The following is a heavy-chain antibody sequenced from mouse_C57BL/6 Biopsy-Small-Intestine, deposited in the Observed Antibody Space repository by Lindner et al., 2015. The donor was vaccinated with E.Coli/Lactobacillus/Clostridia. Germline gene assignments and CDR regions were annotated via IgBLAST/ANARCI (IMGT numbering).Heavy chain of an antibody. D-gene: IGHD2-3*01. CDR1: GYTVTDYY. V-gene: IGHV1-84*01. Sequence: VQLQESGPELVKPGASVKISCKASGYTVTDYYINWVKERPGQGLEWIGWIYPGSGNTKNNEKFRGKATLTVDTSSTTAYMQLSSLTSEDSAVYFCARREGYLYWGQGTLVTVSA. J-gene: IGHJ3*01. CDR2: IYPGSGNT. CDR3: ARREGYLY.